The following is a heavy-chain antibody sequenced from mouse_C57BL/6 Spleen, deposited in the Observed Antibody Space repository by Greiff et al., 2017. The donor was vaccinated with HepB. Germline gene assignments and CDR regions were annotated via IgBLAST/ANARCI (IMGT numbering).Heavy chain of an antibody. Sequence: VQLQQPGAELVKPGASVKMSCKASGYTFTSYWITWVKQRPGQGLEWIGDIYPGSGSTNYNKKFKGKATLTVDTSSSTAYMQLSSLTSGDSAVYDCARDDEGDYWGQGTTLTVSS. D-gene: IGHD2-3*01. CDR2: IYPGSGST. CDR1: GYTFTSYW. CDR3: ARDDEGDY. V-gene: IGHV1-55*01. J-gene: IGHJ2*01.